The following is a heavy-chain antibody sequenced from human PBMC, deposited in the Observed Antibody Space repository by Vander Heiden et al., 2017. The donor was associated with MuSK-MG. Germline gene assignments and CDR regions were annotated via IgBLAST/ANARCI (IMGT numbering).Heavy chain of an antibody. CDR2: TYHDGTT. D-gene: IGHD3-3*01. J-gene: IGHJ3*01. Sequence: QLQLPESGSGLVKPSQTLSLACALSGSSINSGTYSWNWIRQPPGKGLEWIGYTYHDGTTYYSPSLRSRVTSSVDRSKNLFSLRLSSVTAADTEGYYCARDRSKILGPGGGGDFDLWSQGIMVTVPS. CDR1: GSSINSGTYS. V-gene: IGHV4-30-2*01. CDR3: ARDRSKILGPGGGGDFDL.